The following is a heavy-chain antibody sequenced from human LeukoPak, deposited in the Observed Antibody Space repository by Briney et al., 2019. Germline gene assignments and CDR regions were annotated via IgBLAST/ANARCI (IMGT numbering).Heavy chain of an antibody. D-gene: IGHD3-22*01. Sequence: GASVKVSCKASGYTFTSYGISWVRQAPGQGLEWMGWISAYNGNTNYAQKLQGRVTMTTDTSTSTAYMELRSLRSDDTAVYYCARVLFYDSSGYQDYWGQGTLVTVSS. CDR1: GYTFTSYG. J-gene: IGHJ4*02. CDR2: ISAYNGNT. CDR3: ARVLFYDSSGYQDY. V-gene: IGHV1-18*01.